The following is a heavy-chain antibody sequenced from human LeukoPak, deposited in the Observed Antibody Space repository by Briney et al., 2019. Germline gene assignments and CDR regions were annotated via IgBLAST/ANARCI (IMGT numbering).Heavy chain of an antibody. Sequence: SETLSLTCTVSGGSISSYYWSWIRQPPGKGLEWIGYIYYSGSTNYNPSLKSRVTMSVDTSKNQFSLELSSVTAADTAPYYCARRDSSGYYNYWGQGTLVTVSS. V-gene: IGHV4-59*08. CDR1: GGSISSYY. J-gene: IGHJ4*02. D-gene: IGHD3-22*01. CDR2: IYYSGST. CDR3: ARRDSSGYYNY.